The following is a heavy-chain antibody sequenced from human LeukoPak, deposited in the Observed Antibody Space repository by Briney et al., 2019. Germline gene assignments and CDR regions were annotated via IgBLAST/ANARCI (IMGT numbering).Heavy chain of an antibody. CDR1: GVSISSNSQY. V-gene: IGHV4-39*01. CDR2: ISYSGST. J-gene: IGHJ4*02. CDR3: ARNPGTSTLDY. D-gene: IGHD5/OR15-5a*01. Sequence: SETLSLTCTVSGVSISSNSQYWAWIRQPPGKGLEWLGTISYSGSTHYNPSLKRRFTISLDTTNNQFSLKLRYMTAADTAVYYCARNPGTSTLDYWGQGTLVTVSS.